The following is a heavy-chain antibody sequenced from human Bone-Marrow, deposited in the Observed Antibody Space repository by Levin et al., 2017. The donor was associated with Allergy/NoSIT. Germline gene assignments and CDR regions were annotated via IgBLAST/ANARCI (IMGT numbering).Heavy chain of an antibody. CDR3: AKKVLTGTGAWNDP. D-gene: IGHD3-9*01. Sequence: GGSLRLSCAASGFTINNYVMRWVRQAPGKGLEWVSGICGSVGGTYYADSVKGRFTISKDNSKNTVYLQMNSLRAEDTAVYYCAKKVLTGTGAWNDPWGHGTQVTASS. CDR2: ICGSVGGT. J-gene: IGHJ5*02. V-gene: IGHV3-23*01. CDR1: GFTINNYV.